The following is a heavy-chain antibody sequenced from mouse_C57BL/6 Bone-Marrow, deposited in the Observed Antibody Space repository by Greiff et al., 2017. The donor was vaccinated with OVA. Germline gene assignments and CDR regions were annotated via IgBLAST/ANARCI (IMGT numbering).Heavy chain of an antibody. D-gene: IGHD4-1*01. V-gene: IGHV1-15*01. CDR2: IDPETGGT. Sequence: VQLQQSGAELVRPGASVTLSCKASGYTFTDYEMHWVKQTPVHGLEWIGAIDPETGGTAYNQKFKGKAILTADTSSSTAYMELRSLTSEDSAVYYCTRSGLGHLFAYWGQGTLVTVSA. CDR1: GYTFTDYE. J-gene: IGHJ3*01. CDR3: TRSGLGHLFAY.